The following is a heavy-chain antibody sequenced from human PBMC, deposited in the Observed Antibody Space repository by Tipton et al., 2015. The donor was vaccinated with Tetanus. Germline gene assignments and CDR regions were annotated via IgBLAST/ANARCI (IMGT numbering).Heavy chain of an antibody. CDR2: IYTSGST. V-gene: IGHV4-4*07. D-gene: IGHD2-2*01. Sequence: TLSLTCTVSGGSISSYYWSWIRQPAGKGLEWIGRIYTSGSTNYNPSLKSRVTMSVDTSKYQFSLKLSSVTAADTAVYYCARYCSSTSCLVKNGMDVWGQGTTVTVSS. CDR3: ARYCSSTSCLVKNGMDV. CDR1: GGSISSYY. J-gene: IGHJ6*02.